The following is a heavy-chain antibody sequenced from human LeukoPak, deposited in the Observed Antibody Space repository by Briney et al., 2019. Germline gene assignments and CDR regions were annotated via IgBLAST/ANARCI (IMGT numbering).Heavy chain of an antibody. J-gene: IGHJ4*02. V-gene: IGHV3-21*01. CDR3: ARDGRCGGDCYAS. CDR1: GFSFSSYT. D-gene: IGHD2-21*02. CDR2: ISSSSSYI. Sequence: PGGSLRLSCAASGFSFSSYTMNWVRQAPGKGLEWVSIISSSSSYIYYADSVKGRFTISRDNAKNALYLQMNSLRVEDTTVYYCARDGRCGGDCYASWGQGTLVTVSS.